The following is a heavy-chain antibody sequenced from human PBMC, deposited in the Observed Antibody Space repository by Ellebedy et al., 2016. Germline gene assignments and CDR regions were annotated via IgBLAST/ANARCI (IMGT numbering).Heavy chain of an antibody. CDR2: MNPNSGNT. J-gene: IGHJ5*02. Sequence: ASVKVSCKASGYTFTSYDINWVRQATGQGLEWMGWMNPNSGNTGYVQKFQGRVTMTRNTSISTAYMELSSLRSEDTAVYYCARGPYYYDSSRGIIGLFDPWGQGTLVTVSS. V-gene: IGHV1-8*01. CDR3: ARGPYYYDSSRGIIGLFDP. D-gene: IGHD3-22*01. CDR1: GYTFTSYD.